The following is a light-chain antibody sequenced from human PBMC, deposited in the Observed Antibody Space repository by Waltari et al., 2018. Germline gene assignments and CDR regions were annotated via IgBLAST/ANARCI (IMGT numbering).Light chain of an antibody. CDR3: QHYVRLPVT. CDR2: GAS. V-gene: IGKV3-20*01. CDR1: QSVSRT. Sequence: IVLTQSPGTLSLSPAERATRACRASQSVSRTLAWYQQKPGQAPRLLTYGASTRAAGIPDRFSGSGSGTDFSLTISRLEPEDFAVYYCQHYVRLPVTFGQGTKVEIK. J-gene: IGKJ1*01.